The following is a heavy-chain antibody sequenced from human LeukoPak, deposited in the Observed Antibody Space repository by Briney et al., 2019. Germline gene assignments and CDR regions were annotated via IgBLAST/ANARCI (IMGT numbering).Heavy chain of an antibody. CDR3: ARDSDGVLDY. J-gene: IGHJ4*02. CDR1: GFTFSIYS. D-gene: IGHD3-10*01. Sequence: GGSLRLSCAASGFTFSIYSMNWVRQAPGKGLEWVSYIRSSSDTIYYADSVKGRFTISRDNAKNSLYLQMNSLRAEDTAVYYCARDSDGVLDYWGQGTLVTVSS. CDR2: IRSSSDTI. V-gene: IGHV3-48*01.